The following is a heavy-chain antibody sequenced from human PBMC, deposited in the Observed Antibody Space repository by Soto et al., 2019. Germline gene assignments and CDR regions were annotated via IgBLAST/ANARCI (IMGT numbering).Heavy chain of an antibody. CDR3: ARDEEDSSGPHNFDD. J-gene: IGHJ4*02. CDR2: IWYDGSNK. V-gene: IGHV3-33*01. Sequence: VQLVESGGGVVQPGRSLRLSCAASGFAFSSYGMHWVRQDPGKGRAWVAVIWYDGSNKYYADSVKGRFTISSDTSQNTLYLQVNSLRAEDTAVYNCARDEEDSSGPHNFDDWGQGTLVTVSS. CDR1: GFAFSSYG. D-gene: IGHD3-22*01.